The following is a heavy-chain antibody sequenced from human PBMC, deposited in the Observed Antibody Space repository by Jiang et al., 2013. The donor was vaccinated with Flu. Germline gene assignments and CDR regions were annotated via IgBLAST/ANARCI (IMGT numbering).Heavy chain of an antibody. CDR3: ARGDYTY. V-gene: IGHV4-59*13. CDR2: IYYSGST. CDR1: GGSISSYY. Sequence: GSGLVKPSETLSLTCTVSGGSISSYYWSWIRQPPGKGLEWIGYIYYSGSTNYNPSLKSRVTISVDTSKNQFSLKLSSVTAADTAVYYCARGDYTYWGQGTLVTVSS. J-gene: IGHJ4*02. D-gene: IGHD4-17*01.